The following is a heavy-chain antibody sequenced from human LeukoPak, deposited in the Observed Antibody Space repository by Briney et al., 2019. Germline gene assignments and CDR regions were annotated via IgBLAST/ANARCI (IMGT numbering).Heavy chain of an antibody. CDR1: GFTPSSNY. Sequence: GGSLRLSCAASGFTPSSNYISWVRQAPGEGLEWVSVIYTGGSTYYADSVKGGFTISRDNSKNTLYLQMNSLKAEDTTVHYCAGGSHGITGTMDVWNKGTTVTVYS. CDR3: AGGSHGITGTMDV. CDR2: IYTGGST. V-gene: IGHV3-66*02. J-gene: IGHJ6*03. D-gene: IGHD1-20*01.